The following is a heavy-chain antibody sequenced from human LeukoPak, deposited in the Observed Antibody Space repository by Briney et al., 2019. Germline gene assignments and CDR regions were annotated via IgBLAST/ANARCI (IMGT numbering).Heavy chain of an antibody. D-gene: IGHD3-3*01. CDR3: ARRPYYDFWSGFPHFDY. V-gene: IGHV5-51*01. CDR2: IYPGDSDT. J-gene: IGHJ4*02. CDR1: GYSFTSYW. Sequence: GESLKISCKGSGYSFTSYWIGWVRQMPGKGLEWMGIIYPGDSDTRYSPSFQGQVTISADKSISTAYLQWSSLKASDTAMYYCARRPYYDFWSGFPHFDYWGQGTLVTVSS.